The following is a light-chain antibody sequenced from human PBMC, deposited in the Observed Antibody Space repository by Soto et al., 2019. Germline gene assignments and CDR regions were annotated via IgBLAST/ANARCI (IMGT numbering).Light chain of an antibody. CDR2: EVS. V-gene: IGLV2-8*01. Sequence: QSVLTQPASLSGSPGQSITISCTGTSSDIGAYDYVSWFQQHPGKAPKLMISEVSRRPSGVPERFSGSKSGNTASLTVSGLQADDEAHYYCSSYAGSNNFVFGTGTKLTVL. CDR1: SSDIGAYDY. CDR3: SSYAGSNNFV. J-gene: IGLJ1*01.